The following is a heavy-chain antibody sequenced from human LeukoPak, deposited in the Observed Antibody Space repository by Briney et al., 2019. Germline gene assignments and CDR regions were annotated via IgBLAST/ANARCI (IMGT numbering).Heavy chain of an antibody. CDR2: INTNTGNP. D-gene: IGHD6-13*01. V-gene: IGHV7-4-1*02. CDR3: ARGAAGTGDFNWFDP. Sequence: ASVKVSCKASGYTFTSYAMNWVRQAPGQGLEWMGWINTNTGNPTYAQGFTGRFVFSLDTSVSTAYLQISSLKAEDTAVYYCARGAAGTGDFNWFDPWGQGTLVTVSS. CDR1: GYTFTSYA. J-gene: IGHJ5*02.